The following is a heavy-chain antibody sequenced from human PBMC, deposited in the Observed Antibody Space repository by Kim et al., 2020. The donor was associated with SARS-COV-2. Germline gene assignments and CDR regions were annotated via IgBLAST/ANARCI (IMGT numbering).Heavy chain of an antibody. CDR1: GGSFSGYY. CDR2: INHSGST. CDR3: PRGALPRYTSTWYKY. J-gene: IGHJ4*02. Sequence: SETLSLTCAVYGGSFSGYYWSWIRQPPGKGLEWIGEINHSGSTNYNPSLKSRVTISVDTSKNQFSLKLSSVNAADTAVYYFPRGALPRYTSTWYKYWGQG. D-gene: IGHD6-13*01. V-gene: IGHV4-34*01.